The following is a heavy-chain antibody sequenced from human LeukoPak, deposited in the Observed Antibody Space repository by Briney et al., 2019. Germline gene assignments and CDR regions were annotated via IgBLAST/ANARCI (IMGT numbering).Heavy chain of an antibody. J-gene: IGHJ2*01. Sequence: SETLSLTCTVSGGSIRSSSYYWGWIRQPPGKGLEWIGSGYYSGSTYYNPSLKGRVTISVDTSKHQFSLELSSVTAADTAVYYCARHYCGGDCFFGIGWYFDLWGRGTLVTVSS. CDR2: GYYSGST. CDR3: ARHYCGGDCFFGIGWYFDL. D-gene: IGHD2-21*02. V-gene: IGHV4-39*01. CDR1: GGSIRSSSYY.